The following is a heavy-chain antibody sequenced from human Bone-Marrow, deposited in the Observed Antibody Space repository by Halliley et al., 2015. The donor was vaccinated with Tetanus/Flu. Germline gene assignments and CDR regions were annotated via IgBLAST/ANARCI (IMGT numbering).Heavy chain of an antibody. D-gene: IGHD6-25*01. Sequence: WIGEISHIGSTRSNPSLTSRVTMSVDTSNNQFFLNLNSVTAADTALYYCASLTEGFNRQRYFDFWGQGVLVTVSS. J-gene: IGHJ4*02. CDR2: ISHIGST. CDR3: ASLTEGFNRQRYFDF. V-gene: IGHV4-4*06.